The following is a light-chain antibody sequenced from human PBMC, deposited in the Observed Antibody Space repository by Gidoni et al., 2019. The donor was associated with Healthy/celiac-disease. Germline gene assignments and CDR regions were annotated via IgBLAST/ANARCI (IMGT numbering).Light chain of an antibody. CDR1: QSISSY. J-gene: IGKJ1*01. Sequence: DIQLTQSPSSLSASVGDRVTITCRASQSISSYLNWYQQKPGKAPKLLIYAASSLQSGVPSRFSGSGSGTDFTLTISSRQTEDFATYYCQQSDSTPRTFGQGTKVEIK. CDR3: QQSDSTPRT. CDR2: AAS. V-gene: IGKV1-39*01.